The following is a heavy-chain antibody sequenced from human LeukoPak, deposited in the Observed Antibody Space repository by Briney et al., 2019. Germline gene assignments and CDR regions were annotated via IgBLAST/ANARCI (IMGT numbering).Heavy chain of an antibody. D-gene: IGHD4-23*01. CDR3: ARGKGNDY. CDR1: GFTFSSYG. Sequence: PGGSLRLSCAASGFTFSSYGMSWVRQAPGKGLEWVANIKQDGSEKYYVDSVKGRFTISRDNAKNSLYLQMNSLRAEDTAVYYCARGKGNDYWGQGTLVTVSS. CDR2: IKQDGSEK. J-gene: IGHJ4*02. V-gene: IGHV3-7*01.